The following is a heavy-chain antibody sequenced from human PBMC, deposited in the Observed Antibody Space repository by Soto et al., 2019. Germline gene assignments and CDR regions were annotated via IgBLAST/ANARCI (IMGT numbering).Heavy chain of an antibody. CDR2: ISSSGSTI. J-gene: IGHJ3*02. V-gene: IGHV3-11*01. CDR1: GFTCSDYY. D-gene: IGHD5-18*01. CDR3: ARDKGQLLGRSMVAFDI. Sequence: VGSLRHSWAASGFTCSDYYMSWIRQAPGKGLEWVSYISSSGSTIYYADSVKGRFTISRDNAKNSLYLQMNSLRAEDTAVYYCARDKGQLLGRSMVAFDIWGQGTMVTVSS.